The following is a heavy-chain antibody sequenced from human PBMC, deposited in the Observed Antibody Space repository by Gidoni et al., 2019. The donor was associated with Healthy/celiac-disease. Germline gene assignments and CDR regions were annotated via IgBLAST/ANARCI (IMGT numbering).Heavy chain of an antibody. Sequence: QVQLVQSGAEGKKPGSSAKVSCKAAGGTSISYAISWVRQAPGQGLEWMGGIIPIFGTANYAQKFQGRVTITADESTSTAYMELSSLRSEDTAVYYCAGGIAAAERPFTDYWGQGTLVTVSS. J-gene: IGHJ4*02. CDR1: GGTSISYA. CDR3: AGGIAAAERPFTDY. V-gene: IGHV1-69*01. CDR2: IIPIFGTA. D-gene: IGHD6-13*01.